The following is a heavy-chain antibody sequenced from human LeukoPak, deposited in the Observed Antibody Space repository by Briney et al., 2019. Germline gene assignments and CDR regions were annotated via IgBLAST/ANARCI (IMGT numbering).Heavy chain of an antibody. CDR3: ARASWVSSTDAVR. Sequence: GGSLRLSCAASGFTFTNYAMSWVRQAPGKGLEWVSSLRGNGETFYADSVKGRFTLSSDSSRNTVYFQLNNLRVEDTAIYYCARASWVSSTDAVRWGQGTLVTVSS. CDR2: LRGNGET. CDR1: GFTFTNYA. V-gene: IGHV3-23*01. J-gene: IGHJ4*02. D-gene: IGHD3-16*01.